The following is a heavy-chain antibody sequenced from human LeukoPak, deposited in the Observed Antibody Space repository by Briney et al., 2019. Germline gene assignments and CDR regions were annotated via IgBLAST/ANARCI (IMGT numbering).Heavy chain of an antibody. Sequence: PGGSLRLSCAVSGFTFSGFWMSWSRQAPGKGLEWVASINSDGSGGYYADVVEGRFTISRDNAKNSLYLQINSLRAEDTAVYYCARSSYSSSSSVWGQGTMVTVSS. V-gene: IGHV3-7*03. J-gene: IGHJ3*01. CDR2: INSDGSGG. CDR1: GFTFSGFW. CDR3: ARSSYSSSSSV. D-gene: IGHD6-6*01.